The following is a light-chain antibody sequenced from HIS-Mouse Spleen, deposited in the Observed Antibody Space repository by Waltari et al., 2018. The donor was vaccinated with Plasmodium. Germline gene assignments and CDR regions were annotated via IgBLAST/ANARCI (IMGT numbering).Light chain of an antibody. V-gene: IGKV1-5*03. Sequence: DIQMTQSPSTLSASVGDRVTITCRASQSISSRLAWYQQKPGKAPKLLIYKASSLEIGVPSRFSGSGSGTEFTLTISSLQPDDFATYCCQQDNSYSWTFGQGTKVEIK. CDR2: KAS. CDR1: QSISSR. CDR3: QQDNSYSWT. J-gene: IGKJ1*01.